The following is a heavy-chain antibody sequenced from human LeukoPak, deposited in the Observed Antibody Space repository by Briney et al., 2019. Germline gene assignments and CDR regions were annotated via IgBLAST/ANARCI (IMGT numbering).Heavy chain of an antibody. CDR3: ARGISDSSGYYWNYYGMDV. V-gene: IGHV4-61*01. CDR2: IYYSGST. CDR1: GGSVSSGSYY. D-gene: IGHD3-22*01. Sequence: PSETLSLTCTVSGGSVSSGSYYWSWIRQPPGKGLEWIGYIYYSGSTNYNPSLKSRVTISVDTSKNQFSLKLISVTAADTAVYYCARGISDSSGYYWNYYGMDVWGQGTTVTVSS. J-gene: IGHJ6*02.